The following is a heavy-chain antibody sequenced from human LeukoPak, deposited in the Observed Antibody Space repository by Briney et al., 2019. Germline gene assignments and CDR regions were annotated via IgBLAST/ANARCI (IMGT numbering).Heavy chain of an antibody. D-gene: IGHD3-10*01. CDR3: ARDKLLWFGELLYNY. J-gene: IGHJ4*02. Sequence: GGSLRLSCAASGFTFSSYAMPWVRQAPGKGLEWVAVISYDGSNKYYADSVKGRFTISRDNSKNTLYLQMNSLRAEDTAVYYCARDKLLWFGELLYNYWGQGTLVTVSS. CDR1: GFTFSSYA. CDR2: ISYDGSNK. V-gene: IGHV3-30-3*01.